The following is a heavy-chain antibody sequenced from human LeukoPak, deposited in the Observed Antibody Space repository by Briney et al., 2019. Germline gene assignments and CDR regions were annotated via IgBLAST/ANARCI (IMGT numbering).Heavy chain of an antibody. D-gene: IGHD4-23*01. CDR2: ISGSGGST. Sequence: GGSLRLSCAASGFTFSSYNMNWVRQAPGKGLEWVSAISGSGGSTYYADSVKGRFTLSRDNSKHTLYLQMNSLRAEDTAVYYCAKDQSTVVPQWDYWGQGTLVTVSS. CDR1: GFTFSSYN. J-gene: IGHJ4*02. CDR3: AKDQSTVVPQWDY. V-gene: IGHV3-23*01.